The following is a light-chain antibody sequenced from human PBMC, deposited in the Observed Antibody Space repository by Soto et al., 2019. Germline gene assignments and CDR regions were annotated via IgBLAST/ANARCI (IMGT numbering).Light chain of an antibody. V-gene: IGKV1-5*01. CDR2: DAS. J-gene: IGKJ1*01. CDR1: QRIGSW. CDR3: LHYYTYPLT. Sequence: DVETIQYPSTLSASVGDRVSITCRASQRIGSWLAWYQQKPGKVPKLLIYDASTLISGVPSRFSGTGSGTEFTLSIASLQPDDFATYYCLHYYTYPLTFGQGTKVDIK.